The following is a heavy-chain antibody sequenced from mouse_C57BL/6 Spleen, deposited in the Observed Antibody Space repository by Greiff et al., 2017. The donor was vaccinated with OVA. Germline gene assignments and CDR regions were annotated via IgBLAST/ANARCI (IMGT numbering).Heavy chain of an antibody. CDR2: LNPSSGYT. D-gene: IGHD1-1*01. J-gene: IGHJ3*01. CDR3: APTTVVPTGFAY. V-gene: IGHV1-7*01. Sequence: VQLQQSGAELAKPGASVKLSCKASGYTFTSYWMHWVKQRPGQGLEWIGYLNPSSGYTKYNQKFKDKATLTADKSSSTAYTQLSSLTYEDSAVYYCAPTTVVPTGFAYWGQGTLVTVSA. CDR1: GYTFTSYW.